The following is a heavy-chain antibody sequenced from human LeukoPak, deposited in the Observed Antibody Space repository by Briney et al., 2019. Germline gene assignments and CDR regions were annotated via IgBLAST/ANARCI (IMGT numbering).Heavy chain of an antibody. V-gene: IGHV3-20*04. D-gene: IGHD3-10*01. CDR3: ARVYYYGSGSYLDY. J-gene: IGHJ4*02. Sequence: GGSLRLSCAASGFTFDDYGMSWVRQAPGKGREWVSGINRNGGSTGYADSVKGRFTISRDNAKNSLYLQMNSLRAEDTALYYCARVYYYGSGSYLDYWGQGTLVTVSS. CDR2: INRNGGST. CDR1: GFTFDDYG.